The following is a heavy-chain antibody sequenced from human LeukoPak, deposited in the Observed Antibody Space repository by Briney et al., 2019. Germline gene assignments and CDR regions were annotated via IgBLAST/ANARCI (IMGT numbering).Heavy chain of an antibody. Sequence: GGSLRLSCAASGFTFSSYSMNWVRQAPGKGLEWVSSISSSSTYIYFADSVKGRFTISRDNAKNSLYLQMNSLRAEDTAVYYCARDLGQYYDTSDNWFDPWGQGTLVTVSS. CDR1: GFTFSSYS. CDR3: ARDLGQYYDTSDNWFDP. D-gene: IGHD3-22*01. J-gene: IGHJ5*02. CDR2: ISSSSTYI. V-gene: IGHV3-21*01.